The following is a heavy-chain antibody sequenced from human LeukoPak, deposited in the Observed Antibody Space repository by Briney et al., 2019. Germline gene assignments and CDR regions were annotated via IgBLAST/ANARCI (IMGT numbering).Heavy chain of an antibody. J-gene: IGHJ4*02. CDR2: IIPIFGTA. Sequence: GASVKVSCKASGGTFSSYAIGWVRQAPGQGLEWMGGIIPIFGTANYAQKFQGRVTITADESTSTAYMELSSLRSEDTAVYYCAREGAVAGTGGYWGQGTLVTVSS. CDR1: GGTFSSYA. D-gene: IGHD6-19*01. CDR3: AREGAVAGTGGY. V-gene: IGHV1-69*13.